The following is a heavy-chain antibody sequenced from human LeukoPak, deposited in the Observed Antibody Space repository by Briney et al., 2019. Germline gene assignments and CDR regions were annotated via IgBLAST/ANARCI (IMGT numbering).Heavy chain of an antibody. Sequence: GGSLRLSCAASGFTFSLYSMNWVRQTPGKGLQWLSYISSNTATIYYADSVEGRFTISRDNAKNSLFLQMNSLTDEDTAVYFCARAVGNYYGSSSGYWYFDLWGRGSLVTVSS. CDR3: ARAVGNYYGSSSGYWYFDL. CDR1: GFTFSLYS. V-gene: IGHV3-48*02. CDR2: ISSNTATI. J-gene: IGHJ2*01. D-gene: IGHD3-22*01.